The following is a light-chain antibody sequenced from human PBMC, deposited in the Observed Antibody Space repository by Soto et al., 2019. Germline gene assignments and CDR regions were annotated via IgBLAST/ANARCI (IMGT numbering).Light chain of an antibody. V-gene: IGLV2-23*01. CDR2: EGS. CDR3: CSYAGSNTGV. Sequence: QSALTQPASVSGSPGQSITISCTGSSSDVGSYNLVSWYQQHPGKAPKFMIYEGSKRPSGVSGRFSGSKSGNTASLTISGLQAEDEGDYYCCSYAGSNTGVFGGGTQLTVL. CDR1: SSDVGSYNL. J-gene: IGLJ3*02.